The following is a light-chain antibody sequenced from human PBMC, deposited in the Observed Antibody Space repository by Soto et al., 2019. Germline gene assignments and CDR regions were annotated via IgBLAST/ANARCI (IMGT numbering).Light chain of an antibody. CDR2: DAY. Sequence: EVVLTQSPVTLPLSPLERSTLSCRASQSFRGLLAWYQQKPGQAPRLLIYDAYNRATGIPPRFSGSGSGTDFTLTISSLEPEDSAVYYCQQRHMWPITFGQGTRLDIK. J-gene: IGKJ5*01. V-gene: IGKV3-11*01. CDR3: QQRHMWPIT. CDR1: QSFRGL.